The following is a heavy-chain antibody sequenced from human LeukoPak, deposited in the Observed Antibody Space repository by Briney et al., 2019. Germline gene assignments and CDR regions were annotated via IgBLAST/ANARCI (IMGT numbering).Heavy chain of an antibody. Sequence: PGRSLRLSCAASGFTFDDYAMHWVRQVPGKGPEWVSGISWNSVSIGYADSVKGRFTISRDNVKNSLYLQMNSLRAEDMAFYYCARGRSYHYMDVWGKGTTVTVSS. CDR2: ISWNSVSI. V-gene: IGHV3-9*03. D-gene: IGHD2-15*01. CDR1: GFTFDDYA. J-gene: IGHJ6*03. CDR3: ARGRSYHYMDV.